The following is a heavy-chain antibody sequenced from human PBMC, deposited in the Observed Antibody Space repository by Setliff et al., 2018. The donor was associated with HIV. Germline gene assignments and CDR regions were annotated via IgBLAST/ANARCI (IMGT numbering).Heavy chain of an antibody. V-gene: IGHV4-39*07. J-gene: IGHJ3*02. Sequence: SETLSLTCTVSGGSVSSRGYYWGWIRQPPGKGLEWIGDVSHTGSTNYNPSLKSRITISADTPKNQFSLKLSSVTAADTAVYYCAREGTYSGTYWVRRVASFDIWGQGTMVTV. CDR2: VSHTGST. CDR1: GGSVSSRGYY. D-gene: IGHD1-26*01. CDR3: AREGTYSGTYWVRRVASFDI.